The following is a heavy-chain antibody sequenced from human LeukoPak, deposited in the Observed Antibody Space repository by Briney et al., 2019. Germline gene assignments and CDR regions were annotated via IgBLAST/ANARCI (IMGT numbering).Heavy chain of an antibody. D-gene: IGHD3-22*01. Sequence: HPGGSLRLSCAASGFTFSSYAMSWVRQAPGKGLEWVSAISGSGGSTYYADSVKSRFTISRDNSKNTLYLQMNSLRAEDTAVYYCAKDINGYYYDSSGAGWGQGTLVTVSS. V-gene: IGHV3-23*01. CDR2: ISGSGGST. CDR3: AKDINGYYYDSSGAG. CDR1: GFTFSSYA. J-gene: IGHJ4*02.